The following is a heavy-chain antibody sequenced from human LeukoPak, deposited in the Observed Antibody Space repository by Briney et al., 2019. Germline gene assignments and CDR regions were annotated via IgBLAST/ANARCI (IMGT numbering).Heavy chain of an antibody. Sequence: SETLSLTCTVSGGSIRSYYWSWIRQPPGKGLEWIGYIYYSGSTNYNPSLKSRVTISVDTSKNQFSLKLSSVTAADTAVYYCARFDYYDSSGYSHGSLDYWGQGTLVTVSS. V-gene: IGHV4-59*01. CDR3: ARFDYYDSSGYSHGSLDY. D-gene: IGHD3-22*01. J-gene: IGHJ4*02. CDR2: IYYSGST. CDR1: GGSIRSYY.